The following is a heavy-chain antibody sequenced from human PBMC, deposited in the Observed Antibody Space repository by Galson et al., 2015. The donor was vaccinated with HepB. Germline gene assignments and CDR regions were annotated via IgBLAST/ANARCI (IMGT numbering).Heavy chain of an antibody. CDR1: GYTFRSFY. V-gene: IGHV1-46*01. Sequence: SVKVSCKASGYTFRSFYIHWVRQAPGQGLEWMGIINPITGITIYAQRFQGRVTMTRDTSTSTVYMELRSLRSDDTAVFYCARDLEPSSLVDYLYGMDVWGQGTTVTVSS. CDR3: ARDLEPSSLVDYLYGMDV. J-gene: IGHJ6*02. D-gene: IGHD2-2*01. CDR2: INPITGIT.